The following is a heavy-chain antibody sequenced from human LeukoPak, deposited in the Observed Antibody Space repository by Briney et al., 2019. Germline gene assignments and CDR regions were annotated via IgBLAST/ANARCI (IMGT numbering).Heavy chain of an antibody. CDR1: GYSFTSYW. Sequence: GESLKISCKGCGYSFTSYWIGWVRQMPGKGLEWVGIIYPGDSDTRYSPSFQGQVTISADKSISTAYLQWSSLKASDTRMYYCAILNPPYTYGMDVWGQGTTVTVSS. CDR3: AILNPPYTYGMDV. CDR2: IYPGDSDT. J-gene: IGHJ6*02. V-gene: IGHV5-51*01. D-gene: IGHD1-14*01.